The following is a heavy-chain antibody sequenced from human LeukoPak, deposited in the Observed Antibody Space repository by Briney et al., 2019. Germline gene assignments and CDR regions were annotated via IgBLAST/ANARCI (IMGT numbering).Heavy chain of an antibody. CDR2: ISAYNGNT. CDR1: VYTFTNYG. D-gene: IGHD6-19*01. J-gene: IGHJ6*02. CDR3: ARLGIAVAGTYYYYGMDV. V-gene: IGHV1-18*01. Sequence: ASVTVSLMSSVYTFTNYGISWVRQAAGKGREGMGWISAYNGNTTYAQKLHARVTMSTDTSTSTAYMQMRSLISDDTAVYYCARLGIAVAGTYYYYGMDVWGQGTTVTVSS.